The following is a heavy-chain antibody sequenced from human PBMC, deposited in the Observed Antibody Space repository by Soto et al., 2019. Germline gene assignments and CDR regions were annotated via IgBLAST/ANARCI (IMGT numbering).Heavy chain of an antibody. Sequence: GGSLRLSCAASGFTFSSYAMSWVRQAPGKGLEWVSAISGSGGSTYYADSVKGRFTISRDNSKNTLYLQMNSLRAEDTAVYYCAKDYDFWSGYPGTYFDYWGQGTLVTVSS. CDR3: AKDYDFWSGYPGTYFDY. CDR2: ISGSGGST. V-gene: IGHV3-23*01. J-gene: IGHJ4*02. CDR1: GFTFSSYA. D-gene: IGHD3-3*01.